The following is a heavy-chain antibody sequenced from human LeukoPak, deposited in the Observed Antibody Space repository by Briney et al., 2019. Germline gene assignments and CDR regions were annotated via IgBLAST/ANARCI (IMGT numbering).Heavy chain of an antibody. V-gene: IGHV4-59*01. Sequence: PSETLSLTCTVSGGSISSYYWSWIRQLPGKGLEWIGYIYYSGSTNYNPSLKSRVTISVDTSKNQFSLKLSSVTAADTAVYYCARDLSFVRGVPLAFDIWGQGTMVTVSS. D-gene: IGHD3-10*02. CDR2: IYYSGST. CDR1: GGSISSYY. J-gene: IGHJ3*02. CDR3: ARDLSFVRGVPLAFDI.